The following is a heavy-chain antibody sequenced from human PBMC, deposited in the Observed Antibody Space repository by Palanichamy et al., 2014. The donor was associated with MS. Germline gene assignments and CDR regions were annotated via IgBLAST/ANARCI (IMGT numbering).Heavy chain of an antibody. V-gene: IGHV4-59*01. J-gene: IGHJ4*02. CDR2: VFDSGIT. Sequence: VHLQESGPGLVKPSETLSLTCLVSGGSFDIYYWSVPAAPGKGLEWIGYVFDSGITSYNTSLQSRVTISLDTSKKQFPLNLHSVTAADAAVYYCAGFRAGGFWGQGTLVTVSP. D-gene: IGHD3-10*01. CDR3: AGFRAGGF. CDR1: GGSFDIYY.